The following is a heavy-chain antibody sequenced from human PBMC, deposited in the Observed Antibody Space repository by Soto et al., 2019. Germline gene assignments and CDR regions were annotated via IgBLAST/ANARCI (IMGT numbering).Heavy chain of an antibody. D-gene: IGHD2-21*02. J-gene: IGHJ4*01. CDR2: IGTAGDT. CDR3: ARSNTWGDSFFDD. Sequence: GGSLRLSCAASGFTFSSYDMHWGLQATGKGLEWVSAIGTAGDTYYPGSVKGRFTISRENAKNSLYLQMNSLRAEDTAVYYCARSNTWGDSFFDDWGQGTLVTVSS. V-gene: IGHV3-13*01. CDR1: GFTFSSYD.